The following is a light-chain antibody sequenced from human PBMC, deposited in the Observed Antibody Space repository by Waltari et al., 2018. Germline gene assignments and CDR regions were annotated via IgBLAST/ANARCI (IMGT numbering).Light chain of an antibody. CDR1: YSNIGSNP. CDR3: ATWDGSLEGYV. V-gene: IGLV1-44*01. Sequence: QSVLTQPPSASGTPGQRVTISCSGSYSNIGSNPVNWYQQLPGTAPKLLIHRTSQRPSGVPDRFSGSKSGTSVSLAISGLQSDDEADYYCATWDGSLEGYVFGTGTKVSVL. CDR2: RTS. J-gene: IGLJ1*01.